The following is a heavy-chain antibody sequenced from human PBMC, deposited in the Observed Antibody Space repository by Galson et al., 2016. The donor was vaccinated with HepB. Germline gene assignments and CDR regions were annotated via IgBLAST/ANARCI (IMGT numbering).Heavy chain of an antibody. D-gene: IGHD4-23*01. V-gene: IGHV3-49*03. J-gene: IGHJ3*01. Sequence: SLRLSCAASGFTFDDYAMTWFRQAPGQGLEWVGMIRSKAYGGTTEYAAFVKGTFSISRDDSKSIAYLQMNSLKTEDPAVYYCTRGGADGKAFDLWGQGTMVSVSS. CDR1: GFTFDDYA. CDR3: TRGGADGKAFDL. CDR2: IRSKAYGGTT.